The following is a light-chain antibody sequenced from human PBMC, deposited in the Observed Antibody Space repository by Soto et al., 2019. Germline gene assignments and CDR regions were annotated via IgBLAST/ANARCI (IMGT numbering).Light chain of an antibody. CDR3: AAWDDSLSGVV. CDR1: SSNIGSNY. Sequence: QSVLTQPPSASGTPGQRVTISCSGSSSNIGSNYVFWYQHLPGTAPKLLIYRNNQRPPGGPDRFSGSKSGTSASLAISGLRSEDETDYYCAAWDDSLSGVVFGGGTQLTVL. J-gene: IGLJ2*01. CDR2: RNN. V-gene: IGLV1-47*01.